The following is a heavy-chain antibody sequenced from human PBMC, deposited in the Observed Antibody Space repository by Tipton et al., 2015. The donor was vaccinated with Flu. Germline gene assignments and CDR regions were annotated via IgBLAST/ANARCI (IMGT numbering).Heavy chain of an antibody. CDR1: GGSISTSY. D-gene: IGHD5-12*01. J-gene: IGHJ3*02. V-gene: IGHV4-4*07. Sequence: TLSLTRTVAGGSISTSYWSWIRQPAGKGLEWIGRISTSGSTNYNASLESRVTLSRDTSKNHISLRLRSATAADTALYYCARDLRGYSGYTGGDAFDMWGRGIMVFVSS. CDR2: ISTSGST. CDR3: ARDLRGYSGYTGGDAFDM.